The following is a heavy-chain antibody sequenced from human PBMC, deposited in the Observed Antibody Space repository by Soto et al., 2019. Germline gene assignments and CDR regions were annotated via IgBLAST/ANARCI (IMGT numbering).Heavy chain of an antibody. D-gene: IGHD3-22*01. CDR3: SRHDYYDRSGTVSD. Sequence: EVQLVESGGGLVQPGGSLKLSCAASGFTFSGSDTHWVRQASGKGLEWVGHIRSKANSYATAYAASVKGRFTISRDDSKNTAYLRMNGLRTEDTAVFYCSRHDYYDRSGTVSDWGQGTLVTVSS. CDR1: GFTFSGSD. CDR2: IRSKANSYAT. J-gene: IGHJ4*02. V-gene: IGHV3-73*02.